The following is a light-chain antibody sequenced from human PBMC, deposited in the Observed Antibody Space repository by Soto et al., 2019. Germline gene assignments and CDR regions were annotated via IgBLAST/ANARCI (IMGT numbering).Light chain of an antibody. CDR3: QQDGISPLT. CDR1: QSVSSSY. V-gene: IGKV3-20*01. J-gene: IGKJ4*01. Sequence: EIVMTQSPSTLSVSHGERATLSCRASQSVSSSYLAWYQQKPGQAPRLLIYGASSRATGIPDRFSGSGSGTDFTLTISRLEPEDFAVYYCQQDGISPLTFGGGSMVDI. CDR2: GAS.